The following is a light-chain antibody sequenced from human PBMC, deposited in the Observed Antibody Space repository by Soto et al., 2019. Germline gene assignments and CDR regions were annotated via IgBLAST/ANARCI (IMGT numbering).Light chain of an antibody. CDR2: ATS. V-gene: IGKV1-27*01. J-gene: IGKJ4*02. CDR3: QKYNTAPLT. CDR1: QGIAPY. Sequence: DVQMTQSPSSLSAFVGDRVTITCRASQGIAPYLDWFQQKPGKVPKLLIYATSTLQSGVPSRFSGSGTGTVFTFTISSLQPEDVATYYCQKYNTAPLTFGGGTKVDIK.